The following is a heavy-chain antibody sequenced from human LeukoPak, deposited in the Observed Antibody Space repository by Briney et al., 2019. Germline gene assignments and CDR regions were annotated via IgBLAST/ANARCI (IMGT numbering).Heavy chain of an antibody. CDR2: IRPSGGSP. D-gene: IGHD3-16*01. CDR1: GYTFTSYY. V-gene: IGHV1-46*04. CDR3: VREKRGGTYDY. J-gene: IGHJ4*02. Sequence: ASVKVSCKASGYTFTSYYIHWVRQAPGQGLEWMGTIRPSGGSPSYAQNLRGRVTMTSDMSTSTGYMELSSLSSEDTAAYYCVREKRGGTYDYWGQGTLVTVSS.